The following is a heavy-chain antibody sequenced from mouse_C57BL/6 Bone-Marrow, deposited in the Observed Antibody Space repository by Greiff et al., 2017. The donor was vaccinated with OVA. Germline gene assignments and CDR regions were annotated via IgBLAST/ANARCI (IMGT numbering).Heavy chain of an antibody. Sequence: EVKLMESGGGLVQPGGSLSLSCAASGFTFTDYYMSWVRQPPGKALEWLGFIRNKANGYTTEYSASVKGRFTISRDNSKSILYHQMDALRAEDSATYYCASSYYYGSSPFDYWGQGTTLTVSS. CDR2: IRNKANGYTT. CDR3: ASSYYYGSSPFDY. J-gene: IGHJ2*01. V-gene: IGHV7-3*01. CDR1: GFTFTDYY. D-gene: IGHD1-1*01.